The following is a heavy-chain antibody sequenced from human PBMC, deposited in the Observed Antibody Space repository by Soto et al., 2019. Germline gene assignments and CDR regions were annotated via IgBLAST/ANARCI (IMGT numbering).Heavy chain of an antibody. CDR3: ARGPTAAAGLNWLDP. CDR2: ISGSGGST. Sequence: HPGGSLRLSCAASGFTFSSYAMSWVRQAPGKGLEWVSAISGSGGSTYYADSVKGRFTISRDNSKNTLYLQMNSLRAEDTAVYYCARGPTAAAGLNWLDPWGQGTLVTVS. J-gene: IGHJ5*02. V-gene: IGHV3-23*01. CDR1: GFTFSSYA. D-gene: IGHD6-13*01.